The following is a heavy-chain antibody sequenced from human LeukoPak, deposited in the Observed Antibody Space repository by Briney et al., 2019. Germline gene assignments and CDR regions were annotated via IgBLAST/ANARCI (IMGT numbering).Heavy chain of an antibody. CDR2: ISHSGST. CDR1: GGSISSSNW. CDR3: ARDGDYGEED. Sequence: PSETLSLTCAVSGGSISSSNWWSWVRQSPGKGLEWIGEISHSGSTNYNPSLKGRVTISVDKSKNQFSLKLSSVTAADTAVYYCARDGDYGEEDWGQGTLVTVSS. J-gene: IGHJ4*02. V-gene: IGHV4-4*02. D-gene: IGHD4-17*01.